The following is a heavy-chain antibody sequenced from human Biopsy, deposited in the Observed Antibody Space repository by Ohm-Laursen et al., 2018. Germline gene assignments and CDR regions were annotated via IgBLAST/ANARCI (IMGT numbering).Heavy chain of an antibody. CDR3: AGHIGSSWEWAFDI. CDR1: YGSISGHF. Sequence: PGTLPLTCVVTYGSISGHFWSWIRQAPGKGLEWIGYVYYNGNTNYSPSLKSRATISQDTSKDRFSRKLTSVTAADTAVYYCAGHIGSSWEWAFDIWGRGTMVTVSS. J-gene: IGHJ3*02. V-gene: IGHV4-59*08. D-gene: IGHD6-13*01. CDR2: VYYNGNT.